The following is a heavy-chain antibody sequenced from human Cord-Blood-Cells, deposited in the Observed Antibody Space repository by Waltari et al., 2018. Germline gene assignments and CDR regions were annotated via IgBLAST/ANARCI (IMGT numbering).Heavy chain of an antibody. CDR2: INAGNGNT. CDR3: ARSWTAAGLDN. CDR1: GYTFTSSP. D-gene: IGHD6-13*01. J-gene: IGHJ4*02. V-gene: IGHV1-3*01. Sequence: QVQLRQPGAEVQRRGASVKASCQASGYTFTSSPVHWVGQAPGQRVGGMGWINAGNGNTKYSPKFQSRVTITRDTSKSKAYMELSSLRSEDTAVYYCARSWTAAGLDNWGQGTLVTVSS.